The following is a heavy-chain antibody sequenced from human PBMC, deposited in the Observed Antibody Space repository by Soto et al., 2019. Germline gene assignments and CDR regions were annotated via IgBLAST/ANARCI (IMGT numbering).Heavy chain of an antibody. CDR2: IYYGGGT. V-gene: IGHV4-39*01. Sequence: QLQLQESGPGLVKPSETLSLTCTVSGGSISTSNYWGWIRQPPGKGLEWIGSIYYGGGTHYNPSLKSRVTISIDTSKNQFSLKLTSVTAADTAVYYCARYAGATMFDFWGQGTLVTVSS. CDR1: GGSISTSNY. J-gene: IGHJ4*02. CDR3: ARYAGATMFDF. D-gene: IGHD1-26*01.